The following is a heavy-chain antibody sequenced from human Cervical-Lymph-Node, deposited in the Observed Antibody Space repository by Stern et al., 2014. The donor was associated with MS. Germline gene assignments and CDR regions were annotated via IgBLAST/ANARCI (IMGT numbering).Heavy chain of an antibody. CDR2: VSASGGST. J-gene: IGHJ4*02. CDR1: GFTFNEYA. CDR3: ARSHYNKWIILNS. D-gene: IGHD1-1*01. Sequence: EVQLVESGGGLVQPGLSLRLSCVSSGFTFNEYAMNWVRQTPGKGLEGVSAVSASGGSTFYADSVKGRFTISEDNSKKNLYLHMNSLRAEDTAVYYCARSHYNKWIILNSWGQGTLVTVSS. V-gene: IGHV3-23*04.